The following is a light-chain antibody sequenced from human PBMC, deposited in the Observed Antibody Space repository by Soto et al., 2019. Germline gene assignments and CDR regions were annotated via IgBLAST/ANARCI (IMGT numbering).Light chain of an antibody. J-gene: IGLJ1*01. CDR1: TSVVGRYNY. Sequence: QSALTQPASVSGSPGQSITISCTGTTSVVGRYNYVSWYQQHPGKAPKLIIYDVSNRPSGVSNRFSGSKSGNTASLTISGLQAEYEADYYCNSYSSSSTYVFGTGTMVTVL. CDR3: NSYSSSSTYV. CDR2: DVS. V-gene: IGLV2-14*01.